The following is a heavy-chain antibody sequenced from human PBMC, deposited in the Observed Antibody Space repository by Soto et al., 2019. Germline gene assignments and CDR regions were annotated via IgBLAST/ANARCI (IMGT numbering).Heavy chain of an antibody. D-gene: IGHD6-19*01. V-gene: IGHV1-8*01. CDR1: GYTFTSYD. J-gene: IGHJ5*02. Sequence: ASVKVSCKASGYTFTSYDINWVRQATGQGLEWMGWMNPNSGNTGYAQKFQGRVTMTRDTSISTAYMELSSLRSDDTAVYYCAREGYSSGWYYWFDPWGQGTLVTVSS. CDR3: AREGYSSGWYYWFDP. CDR2: MNPNSGNT.